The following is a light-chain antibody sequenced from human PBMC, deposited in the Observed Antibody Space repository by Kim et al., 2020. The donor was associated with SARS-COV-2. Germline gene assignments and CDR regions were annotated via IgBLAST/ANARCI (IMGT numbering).Light chain of an antibody. CDR2: KAS. Sequence: ASVGDRVTIPCRASQSISIWLAWYQQRPGKAPNLLIYKASTLQSGVPSRFSGSGSGTEFTLTISSLQPDDFATYHCQQYNAYSRTFGQGTKVDIK. CDR3: QQYNAYSRT. J-gene: IGKJ1*01. V-gene: IGKV1-5*03. CDR1: QSISIW.